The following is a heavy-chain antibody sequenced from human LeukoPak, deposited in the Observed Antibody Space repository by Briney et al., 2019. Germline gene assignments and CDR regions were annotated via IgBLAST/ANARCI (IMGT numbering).Heavy chain of an antibody. CDR1: GFAFSNYA. J-gene: IGHJ4*02. Sequence: GGSLRLSCAASGFAFSNYAMSWVRQAPGKGLEWISAISGSGGSTYYADSVKGRFTISRDNSKNTLYLQMNSLRAEDTAVYYCAKAGRYCSSTSCYEGDYWGQGTLVTVSS. CDR2: ISGSGGST. V-gene: IGHV3-23*01. CDR3: AKAGRYCSSTSCYEGDY. D-gene: IGHD2-2*01.